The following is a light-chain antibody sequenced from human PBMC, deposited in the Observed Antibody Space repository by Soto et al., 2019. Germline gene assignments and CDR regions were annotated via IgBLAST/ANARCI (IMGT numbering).Light chain of an antibody. CDR1: QSISSY. V-gene: IGKV3-11*01. Sequence: EIVLTQSPATLSLSPGEGATLSCRASQSISSYLAWYQQKPGQAPRLLIYDASNRATGIPARFSGSGSGTDFTLHISSLEPEDFAVYYCQQRSSFGPGTKVDIK. CDR3: QQRSS. J-gene: IGKJ3*01. CDR2: DAS.